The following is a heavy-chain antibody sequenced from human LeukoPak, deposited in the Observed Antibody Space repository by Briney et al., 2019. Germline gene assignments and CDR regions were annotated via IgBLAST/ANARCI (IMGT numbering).Heavy chain of an antibody. Sequence: PSETLSLTCAVYGGSFSGYYWSWIRQPPGKGLEWIGEINHSGSTNYNPSLKSRVTISVDTSKNQFSLKLSSVTAADTAVYYCARGPYSSGWPFPPYYYYYGMDVWGQGTTVTVSS. CDR2: INHSGST. V-gene: IGHV4-34*01. J-gene: IGHJ6*02. D-gene: IGHD6-19*01. CDR3: ARGPYSSGWPFPPYYYYYGMDV. CDR1: GGSFSGYY.